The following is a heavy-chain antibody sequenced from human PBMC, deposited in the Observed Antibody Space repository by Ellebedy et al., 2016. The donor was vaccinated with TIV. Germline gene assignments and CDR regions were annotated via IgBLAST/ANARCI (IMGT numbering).Heavy chain of an antibody. CDR2: IKQDGSEK. CDR1: GFTFSSYW. J-gene: IGHJ5*02. Sequence: GESLKISCAASGFTFSSYWMSWVRQAPGKGLEWVANIKQDGSEKYYVDSVKGRFTISRDNAKNSLYLQMNSLRAEDTAVYYCARDVLFGEIWPWGQGTLVTVSS. V-gene: IGHV3-7*03. CDR3: ARDVLFGEIWP. D-gene: IGHD3-10*01.